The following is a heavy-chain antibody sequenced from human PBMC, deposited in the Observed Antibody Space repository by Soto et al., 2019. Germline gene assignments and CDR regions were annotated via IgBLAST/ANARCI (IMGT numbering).Heavy chain of an antibody. CDR1: GGTFSSYA. CDR3: ARGFINIAAAGKRWFDP. J-gene: IGHJ5*02. D-gene: IGHD6-13*01. Sequence: GASVKVSCKASGGTFSSYAISWVRQAPGQGLEWMGGIIPIFGTANYAQKFQGRVTITADESTSTAYMELSSLRSEDTAVYYCARGFINIAAAGKRWFDPWGQGTLVTVSS. CDR2: IIPIFGTA. V-gene: IGHV1-69*13.